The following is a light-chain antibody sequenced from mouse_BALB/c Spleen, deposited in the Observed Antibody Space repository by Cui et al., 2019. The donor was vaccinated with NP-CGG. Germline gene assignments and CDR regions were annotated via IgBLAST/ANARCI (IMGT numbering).Light chain of an antibody. V-gene: IGLV1*01. Sequence: QAVVTQESALTTSPGETVTLTCRSSTGAGTTNNFANWVQEKPYHLFTGLIGGTNNRAPGVPARFSGSLIGDKAALTITGAQTEDEAIYFCALWYSNHWVFGGGTKLTVL. CDR2: GTN. J-gene: IGLJ1*01. CDR1: TGAGTTNNF. CDR3: ALWYSNHWV.